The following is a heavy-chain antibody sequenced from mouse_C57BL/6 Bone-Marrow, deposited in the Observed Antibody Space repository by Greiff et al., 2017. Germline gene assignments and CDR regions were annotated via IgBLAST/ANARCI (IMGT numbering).Heavy chain of an antibody. J-gene: IGHJ2*01. CDR1: GYTFTSYD. Sequence: QVQLQQSGPELVKPGASVKLSCKASGYTFTSYDINWVKQRPGQGLEWIGWIYPRDGSTKYNEKFKGKATLTVDTSSSTAYMGLHSLTSEDSAVYFCARGGLYYYCSSPLGYWGQGTTLTVSS. CDR3: ARGGLYYYCSSPLGY. V-gene: IGHV1-85*01. D-gene: IGHD1-1*01. CDR2: IYPRDGST.